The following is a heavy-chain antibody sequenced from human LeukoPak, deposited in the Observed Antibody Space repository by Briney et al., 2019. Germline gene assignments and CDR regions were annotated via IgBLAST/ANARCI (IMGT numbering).Heavy chain of an antibody. CDR2: IIPIFGTA. CDR1: GGTFSSYA. J-gene: IGHJ3*02. V-gene: IGHV1-69*13. Sequence: ASVKVSCKASGGTFSSYAISWVRQAPGQGLEWMGGIIPIFGTANYAQKFQGRVTITADESTSTAYMELSSLRSEDTAVYYCAKCDFKGNAFDIWGQGTMVTVSS. CDR3: AKCDFKGNAFDI. D-gene: IGHD3-3*01.